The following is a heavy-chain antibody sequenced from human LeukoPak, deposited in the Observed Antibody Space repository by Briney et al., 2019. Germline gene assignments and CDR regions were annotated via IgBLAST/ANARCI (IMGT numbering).Heavy chain of an antibody. J-gene: IGHJ6*03. CDR1: GGSISSGSYY. CDR2: IYTSGST. Sequence: SETLSLTCTVSGGSISSGSYYWSWIRQPAGKGLEWIGRIYTSGSTNYNPSLKSRVTISVDTSKNQFSLKLSSVTAGDTAVYYCARVVVVVAATVYYYMDVWGKGTTVTISS. V-gene: IGHV4-61*02. CDR3: ARVVVVVAATVYYYMDV. D-gene: IGHD2-15*01.